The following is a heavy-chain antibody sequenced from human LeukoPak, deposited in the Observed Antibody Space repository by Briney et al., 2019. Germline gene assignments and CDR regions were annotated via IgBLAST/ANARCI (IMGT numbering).Heavy chain of an antibody. CDR3: ARGKCSGGSCYYDY. CDR2: INSDGSST. Sequence: GGSLRLSCTASGFTFSSYWMHWVRQAPGKGPVWVSRINSDGSSTSYADSVKGRFTISRDNSKNTLYLQMNSLRAEDTAVYYCARGKCSGGSCYYDYWGQGTLVTVSS. CDR1: GFTFSSYW. J-gene: IGHJ4*02. V-gene: IGHV3-74*01. D-gene: IGHD2-15*01.